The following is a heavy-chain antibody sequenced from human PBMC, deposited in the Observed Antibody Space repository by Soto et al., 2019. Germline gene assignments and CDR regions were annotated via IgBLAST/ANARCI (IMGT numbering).Heavy chain of an antibody. Sequence: GASVKVSCKTSGDSFNNYTFYWVRQAPGQGLEWMGRIIPIMGLTNYAQKFQGRATVTADKSTSTVYMELSGLRSEDTAVYYCAAADLMILTPLLDYWGQGTLVTVSS. J-gene: IGHJ4*02. CDR1: GDSFNNYT. V-gene: IGHV1-69*02. CDR2: IIPIMGLT. D-gene: IGHD3-22*01. CDR3: AAADLMILTPLLDY.